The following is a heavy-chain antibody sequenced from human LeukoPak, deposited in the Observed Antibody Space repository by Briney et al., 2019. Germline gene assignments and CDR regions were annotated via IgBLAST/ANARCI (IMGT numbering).Heavy chain of an antibody. CDR3: ARVSTGWSGYVDY. Sequence: SETLSLTCAVYGGSFSGYYWSWIRQPPGKGLEWIGEINHGGSTNYNPSLKSRVTISVDTSKNQFSLKLSSVTAADTAVYYCARVSTGWSGYVDYWGQGTLVTVSS. CDR2: INHGGST. V-gene: IGHV4-34*01. J-gene: IGHJ4*02. D-gene: IGHD3-3*01. CDR1: GGSFSGYY.